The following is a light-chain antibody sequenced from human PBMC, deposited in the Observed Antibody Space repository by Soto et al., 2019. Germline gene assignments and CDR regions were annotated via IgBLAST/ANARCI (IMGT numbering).Light chain of an antibody. CDR1: QSVSSY. J-gene: IGKJ3*01. CDR3: QQRSNWPRGT. V-gene: IGKV3-11*01. Sequence: EIVLTQSPAPLSLSPGERATLSCRASQSVSSYLAWYQQKPGQAPRPLIYDPSNRANGIPARFSGSGSGTDFTLTISSLEPEDFAVYYCQQRSNWPRGTFGPGTKVDIK. CDR2: DPS.